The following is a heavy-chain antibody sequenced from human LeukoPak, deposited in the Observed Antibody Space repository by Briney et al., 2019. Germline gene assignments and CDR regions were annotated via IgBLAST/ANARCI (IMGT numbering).Heavy chain of an antibody. Sequence: ASVKVSCKASGYTFTSYGISWVRQAPGQGLEWMGWISAYNGNTNYAQKLQGRVTMTTDTSTSTAYMELRSLRSDDTAVYYCARCSGYRSSWTLYGMDVWGQGTTVTVSS. CDR2: ISAYNGNT. CDR3: ARCSGYRSSWTLYGMDV. V-gene: IGHV1-18*01. J-gene: IGHJ6*02. CDR1: GYTFTSYG. D-gene: IGHD6-13*01.